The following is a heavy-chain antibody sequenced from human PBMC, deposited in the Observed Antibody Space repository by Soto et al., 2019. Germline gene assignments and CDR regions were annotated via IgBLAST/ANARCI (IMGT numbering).Heavy chain of an antibody. J-gene: IGHJ6*01. CDR1: GLTFSRYV. Sequence: LRLPCAASGLTFSRYVMHWVRQPPGKGLEWVAVIWYDGSNKYYADSVKGRLTISRDNSKNTLYLQMNSRRAEDTAVYHCGRDAQTVASYGMDLSGQGRTVGV. D-gene: IGHD4-17*01. V-gene: IGHV3-33*01. CDR2: IWYDGSNK. CDR3: GRDAQTVASYGMDL.